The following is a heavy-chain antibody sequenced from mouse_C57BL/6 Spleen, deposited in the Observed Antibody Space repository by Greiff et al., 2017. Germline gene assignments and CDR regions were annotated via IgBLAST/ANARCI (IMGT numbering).Heavy chain of an antibody. V-gene: IGHV1-19*01. CDR3: ASAGYGSRPHYYAMDY. CDR1: GYTFTDYY. D-gene: IGHD1-1*01. Sequence: EVQLQESGPVLVKPGASVKMSCKASGYTFTDYYMNWVKQSHGKSLEWIGVINPYNGGTSYNQKFKGKATLTVDKSSSPAYMELNSLTSEDSAVYYCASAGYGSRPHYYAMDYWGQGASGTVSS. CDR2: INPYNGGT. J-gene: IGHJ4*01.